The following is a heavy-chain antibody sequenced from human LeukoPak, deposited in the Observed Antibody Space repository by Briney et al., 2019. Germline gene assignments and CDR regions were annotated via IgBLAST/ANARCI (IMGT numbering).Heavy chain of an antibody. Sequence: GESLRLSCAASGFTFSTYWMHWVRQAPGKGLVWVSRTNSDGSGTVYADCVKGRFTISRDNPKNTLFLQMNSLRAEDTAVYYCARDLFYDNSGFYAFDSWGLGTLVTVSS. CDR3: ARDLFYDNSGFYAFDS. D-gene: IGHD3-22*01. CDR1: GFTFSTYW. J-gene: IGHJ4*02. V-gene: IGHV3-74*01. CDR2: TNSDGSGT.